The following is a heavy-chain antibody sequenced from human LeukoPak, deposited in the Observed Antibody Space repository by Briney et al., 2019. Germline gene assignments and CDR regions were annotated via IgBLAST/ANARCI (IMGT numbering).Heavy chain of an antibody. CDR2: TSYDEKYK. CDR1: GFTFSSFG. V-gene: IGHV3-30*03. Sequence: PGRSLRLSCAASGFTFSSFGMHWVRQAPGKGLEWVAVTSYDEKYKYYGDSVKGRFTISRDNSKNTAYLQMNSLKTEDTAAYYCTRLDSSGLFDYWGQGTLVTVSS. CDR3: TRLDSSGLFDY. D-gene: IGHD6-19*01. J-gene: IGHJ4*02.